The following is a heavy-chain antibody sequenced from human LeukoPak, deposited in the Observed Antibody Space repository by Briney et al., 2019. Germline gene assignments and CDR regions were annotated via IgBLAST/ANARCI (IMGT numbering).Heavy chain of an antibody. V-gene: IGHV4-61*01. CDR2: IYYSGST. Sequence: SETLSLTCTVSGYSISSGYYWSWIRQPPGKGLEWIGYIYYSGSTNYNPSLKSRVTISVDTSKNQFSLKLSSVTAADTAVYYCAGRGAYYYDSSGYYWYFQHWGQGTLVTVSS. CDR1: GYSISSGYY. J-gene: IGHJ1*01. CDR3: AGRGAYYYDSSGYYWYFQH. D-gene: IGHD3-22*01.